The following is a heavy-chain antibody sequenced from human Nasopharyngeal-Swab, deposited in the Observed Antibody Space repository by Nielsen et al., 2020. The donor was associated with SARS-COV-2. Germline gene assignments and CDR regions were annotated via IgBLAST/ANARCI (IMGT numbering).Heavy chain of an antibody. J-gene: IGHJ3*02. CDR3: ARSHRPYYDFWSGYYAPHDAFDI. Sequence: WVRQAPGQGLEWMGRINPNSGGTNYAQKSQGRVTMTRDTSISTAYMELSRLRSDDTAVYYCARSHRPYYDFWSGYYAPHDAFDIWGQGTMVTVSS. CDR2: INPNSGGT. V-gene: IGHV1-2*06. D-gene: IGHD3-3*01.